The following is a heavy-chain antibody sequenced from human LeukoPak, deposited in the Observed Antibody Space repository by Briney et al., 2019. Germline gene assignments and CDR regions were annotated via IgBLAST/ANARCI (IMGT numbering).Heavy chain of an antibody. CDR1: GYTFTSYD. CDR3: ARVGGSYLDAFDI. V-gene: IGHV1-8*01. Sequence: GASVTVSCKASGYTFTSYDINWVRQATGQGLEWMGWMNPNSGNTGYAQRFQGRVTMTRNTSISTAYMELSSLRSEDTAVYYCARVGGSYLDAFDIWGQGTMVTVSS. CDR2: MNPNSGNT. J-gene: IGHJ3*02. D-gene: IGHD1-26*01.